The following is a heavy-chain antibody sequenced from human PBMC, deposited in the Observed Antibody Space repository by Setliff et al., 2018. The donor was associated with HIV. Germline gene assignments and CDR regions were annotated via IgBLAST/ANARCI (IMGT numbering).Heavy chain of an antibody. CDR3: ARRSRVLEWSPLDV. D-gene: IGHD3-3*01. Sequence: LSLTCAVSGDSLTSSTWWSWVRQSPGKGLDWIGEIFHSGRTNSNPSLKTRLTISADKSNNQLSLKLTSVTAADTAVYYCARRSRVLEWSPLDVWGQGTTVTVSS. CDR1: GDSLTSSTW. J-gene: IGHJ6*02. V-gene: IGHV4-4*02. CDR2: IFHSGRT.